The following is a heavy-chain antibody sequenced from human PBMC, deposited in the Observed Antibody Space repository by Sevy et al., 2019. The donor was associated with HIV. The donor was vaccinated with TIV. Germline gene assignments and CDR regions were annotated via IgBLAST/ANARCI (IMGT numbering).Heavy chain of an antibody. D-gene: IGHD3-22*01. V-gene: IGHV3-74*01. CDR1: GFTFSSYW. CDR3: ARGDYNDVYYFFDL. Sequence: GGSLRLSCEVSGFTFSSYWMHWVRQAPGKGLVWVSRIDSDESSINYADSVKGRFTISSDNAKNTLYLQMEGLRAEDTAVYYCARGDYNDVYYFFDLWGRGTLVTVSS. J-gene: IGHJ2*01. CDR2: IDSDESSI.